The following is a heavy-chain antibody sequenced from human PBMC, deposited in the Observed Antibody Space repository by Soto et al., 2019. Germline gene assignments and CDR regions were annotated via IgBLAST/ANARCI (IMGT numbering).Heavy chain of an antibody. V-gene: IGHV5-51*01. CDR3: ARLKYCTNGVCYTPLDY. J-gene: IGHJ4*02. D-gene: IGHD2-8*01. CDR2: IYPGDSDT. Sequence: GSLKISCKGSGYSFTSYWIGWVRLMPGKGLEWMGIIYPGDSDTRYSPSFHGQVTISADKSISTAYLQWSSLKASDTAMYYCARLKYCTNGVCYTPLDYWGQGTLVTVSS. CDR1: GYSFTSYW.